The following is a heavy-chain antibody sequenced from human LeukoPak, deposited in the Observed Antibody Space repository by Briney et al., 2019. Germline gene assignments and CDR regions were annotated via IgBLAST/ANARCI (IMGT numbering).Heavy chain of an antibody. J-gene: IGHJ4*02. V-gene: IGHV1-2*02. CDR2: INPDSGGT. D-gene: IGHD5-18*01. CDR1: GYAFTAYY. CDR3: AREWRIQLYLPDY. Sequence: ASVKVSCKASGYAFTAYYIHWVRQAPGQGLEWMGWINPDSGGTNYAQKFQGRVTMTRDTSTSTVYMELTSLRSEDTAVYYCAREWRIQLYLPDYWGQGTLVTVSS.